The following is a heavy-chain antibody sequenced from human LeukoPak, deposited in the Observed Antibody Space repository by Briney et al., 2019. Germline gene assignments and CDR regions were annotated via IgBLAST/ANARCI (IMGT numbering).Heavy chain of an antibody. V-gene: IGHV3-48*01. J-gene: IGHJ6*03. CDR2: ISGNSDTV. CDR3: AGVRDIAARPTYYYYYYMDV. Sequence: GGSLRLSCAASGFTFSNFAMNWVRQAPGKGLEWLSYISGNSDTVYDAGSVKGRFAISRDNAKNSLYLQMNSLRAEDTAVYYCAGVRDIAARPTYYYYYYMDVWGKGTAVTVSS. CDR1: GFTFSNFA. D-gene: IGHD6-6*01.